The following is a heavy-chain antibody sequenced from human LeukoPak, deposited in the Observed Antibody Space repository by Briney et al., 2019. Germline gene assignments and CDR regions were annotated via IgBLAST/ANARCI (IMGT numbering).Heavy chain of an antibody. Sequence: GGSLRLSCAASGFTFSSYAVSWVRQAPGKGLEWVSAISGSGGSTYYADSVKGRFTISRDNSKNTLYLQLNSLRLEDTAVYYCTLTTFGVVYYFDYWGQGTLVTVSS. CDR2: ISGSGGST. D-gene: IGHD1/OR15-1a*01. J-gene: IGHJ4*02. CDR3: TLTTFGVVYYFDY. V-gene: IGHV3-23*01. CDR1: GFTFSSYA.